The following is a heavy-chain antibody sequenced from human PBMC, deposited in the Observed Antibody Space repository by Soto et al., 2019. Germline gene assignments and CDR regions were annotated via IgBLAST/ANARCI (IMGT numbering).Heavy chain of an antibody. CDR2: IYYSGST. CDR1: GGSISSYY. D-gene: IGHD3-22*01. V-gene: IGHV4-59*08. CDR3: AKSPDSSGYYPFY. J-gene: IGHJ4*02. Sequence: SETLSLTCTVSGGSISSYYWSWIRQPPGKGLEWIGYIYYSGSTYYNPPLKSRVTISVDTSKNQFSLKLSSVTAADTAVYYCAKSPDSSGYYPFYWGQGTLVTVSS.